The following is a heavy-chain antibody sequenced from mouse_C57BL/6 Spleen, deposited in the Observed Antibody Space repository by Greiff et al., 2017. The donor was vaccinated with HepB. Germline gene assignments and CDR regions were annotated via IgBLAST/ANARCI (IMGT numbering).Heavy chain of an antibody. CDR1: GFTFSSYA. J-gene: IGHJ2*01. CDR2: ISSGGDYI. V-gene: IGHV5-9-1*02. CDR3: TRDYGSEDFDY. Sequence: EVKVVESGEGLVKPGGSLKLSCAASGFTFSSYAMSWVRQTPEKRLEWVAYISSGGDYIYYADTVKGRFTISRDNARNTLYLQMSSLKSEDTAMYYCTRDYGSEDFDYWGQGTTLTVSS. D-gene: IGHD1-1*01.